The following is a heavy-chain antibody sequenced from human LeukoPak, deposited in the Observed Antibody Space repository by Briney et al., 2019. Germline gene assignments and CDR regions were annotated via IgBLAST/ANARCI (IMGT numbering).Heavy chain of an antibody. CDR1: GLSMSSFY. D-gene: IGHD6-6*01. Sequence: SETVSLPCSVWGLSMSSFYWRCMRPPPGEGGEWSGYIYYSGSTNYTPSLKSRVTISVDTSKNQFSLKLSSVTAADTAVYYCARGIGGQLGYWGQGTLVTVSS. V-gene: IGHV4-59*01. J-gene: IGHJ4*02. CDR3: ARGIGGQLGY. CDR2: IYYSGST.